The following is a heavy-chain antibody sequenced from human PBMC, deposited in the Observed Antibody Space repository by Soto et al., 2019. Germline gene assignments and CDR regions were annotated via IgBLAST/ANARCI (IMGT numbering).Heavy chain of an antibody. CDR2: INAGNGNT. J-gene: IGHJ5*02. Sequence: QVQLVQSGAEVKKPGASVKVSCKASGYTFTSYAMHWVRQAPGQRLEWMGRINAGNGNTKYSQKFQGRVTITRDTSGSTSYMELSSLRSEGTAVYYCAGVGGGRRIAGGFDPLGPGNPGHRLL. CDR1: GYTFTSYA. V-gene: IGHV1-3*01. CDR3: AGVGGGRRIAGGFDP. D-gene: IGHD6-13*01.